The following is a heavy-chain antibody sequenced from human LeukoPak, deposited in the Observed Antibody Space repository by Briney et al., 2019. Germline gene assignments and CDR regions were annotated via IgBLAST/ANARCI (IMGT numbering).Heavy chain of an antibody. V-gene: IGHV4-4*07. CDR3: ARGSVDTAVVTGAFDI. J-gene: IGHJ3*02. CDR1: GGSISTYY. CDR2: IYPSGST. Sequence: SETLSLTCTVSGGSISTYYWSWTRQPAGKGLEWIGRIYPSGSTNYNPSLKSQVTMSVDTSKNQFSLKLSSVTAADTAVYYCARGSVDTAVVTGAFDIWGQGTMVTVSS. D-gene: IGHD5-18*01.